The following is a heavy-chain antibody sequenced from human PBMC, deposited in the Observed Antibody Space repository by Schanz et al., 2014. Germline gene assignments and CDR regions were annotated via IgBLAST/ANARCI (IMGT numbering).Heavy chain of an antibody. Sequence: QLQLQESGPGLVKPSETLSLTCTVSGGSISSSNYYWGWIRQPPGKGLEWIESIYYSGSTYYNPSLKSRVTPSVDTSKNQFSLKLSSVTAADTAVYYCAREPLSGYNWFDPWGQGSLVTVSS. CDR2: IYYSGST. D-gene: IGHD6-25*01. J-gene: IGHJ5*02. V-gene: IGHV4-39*02. CDR1: GGSISSSNYY. CDR3: AREPLSGYNWFDP.